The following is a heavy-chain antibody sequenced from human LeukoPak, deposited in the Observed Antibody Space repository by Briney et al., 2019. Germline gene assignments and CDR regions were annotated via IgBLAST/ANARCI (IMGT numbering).Heavy chain of an antibody. CDR1: GFTVSSNY. CDR2: IYSGGST. Sequence: GGSLRLSCAASGFTVSSNYMSWVRQAPGKGLQWVSVIYSGGSTDYTDSVKGRFTISRDNSKNTVYLQMSSLRAEDTAVYYCARDVARITFGGVDVFDIWGQGTMVTVSS. V-gene: IGHV3-53*01. CDR3: ARDVARITFGGVDVFDI. J-gene: IGHJ3*02. D-gene: IGHD3-16*01.